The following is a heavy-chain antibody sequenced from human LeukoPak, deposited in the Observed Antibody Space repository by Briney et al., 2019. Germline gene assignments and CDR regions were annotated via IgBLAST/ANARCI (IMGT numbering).Heavy chain of an antibody. Sequence: ASVKVSCKASGYTFTSYGISWVRQAPGQGLEWMGWISAYNGNTNYAQKLQGRVTMTTDTSTSTAYMELRSLRSDDTAVYYCARDPRWLRLSGDESLPYYYYMGVWGKGTTVTVSS. J-gene: IGHJ6*03. V-gene: IGHV1-18*01. D-gene: IGHD5-12*01. CDR2: ISAYNGNT. CDR1: GYTFTSYG. CDR3: ARDPRWLRLSGDESLPYYYYMGV.